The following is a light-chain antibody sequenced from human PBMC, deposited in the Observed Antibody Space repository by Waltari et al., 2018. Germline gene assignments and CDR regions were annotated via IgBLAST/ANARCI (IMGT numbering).Light chain of an antibody. CDR3: ATWDDSLDGWV. V-gene: IGLV1-44*01. Sequence: QSVLTQPPSASGTPGQRVTTPCSGTISNIGSHTSHWNQQVPGTAPKVLIFNNNEPPPGVPARFSGSKSGTSASLVISGLQSEDEADYYCATWDDSLDGWVFGGGTRLTVL. CDR1: ISNIGSHT. J-gene: IGLJ3*02. CDR2: NNN.